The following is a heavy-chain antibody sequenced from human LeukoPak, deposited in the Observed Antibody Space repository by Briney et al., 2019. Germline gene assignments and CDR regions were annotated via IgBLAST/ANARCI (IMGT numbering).Heavy chain of an antibody. V-gene: IGHV3-23*01. J-gene: IGHJ4*02. D-gene: IGHD5-12*01. CDR2: ISGSGGST. CDR3: AKDQGYSGYANDY. Sequence: GGSLRLSCAASGFAFSSYAMSWVRQAPGKGLEWVSAISGSGGSTYYADSVKGRFTISRDNSKNTLYLQMNSLRAEDTAVYYCAKDQGYSGYANDYWGQGTLVTVSS. CDR1: GFAFSSYA.